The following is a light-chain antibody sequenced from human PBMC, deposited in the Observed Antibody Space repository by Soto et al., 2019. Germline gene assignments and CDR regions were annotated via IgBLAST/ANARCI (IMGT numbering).Light chain of an antibody. Sequence: EIVLTQSPATLSLSPGDRATLSCRASQNVRTYLGWYQQKPGQAPRLLSYDASNRATGIPARFSGSGSGTDFTLTISSLEPEDFAVDYCQQRATWPPFTFGPGTKVDLK. V-gene: IGKV3-11*01. J-gene: IGKJ3*01. CDR3: QQRATWPPFT. CDR1: QNVRTY. CDR2: DAS.